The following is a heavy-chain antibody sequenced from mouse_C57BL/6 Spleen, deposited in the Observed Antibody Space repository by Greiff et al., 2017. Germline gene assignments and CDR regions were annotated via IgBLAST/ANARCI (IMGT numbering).Heavy chain of an antibody. Sequence: EVQVVESGGDLVKPGGSLKLSCAASGFTFSSYGMSWVRQTPDKRLEWVATISSGGSYTYYPDSVKGRFTISRDNAKNTLYLQMSSLKSEDTAMYYCARQTVITTVVSPFAYWGQGTLVTVSA. D-gene: IGHD1-1*01. CDR2: ISSGGSYT. CDR3: ARQTVITTVVSPFAY. J-gene: IGHJ3*01. CDR1: GFTFSSYG. V-gene: IGHV5-6*01.